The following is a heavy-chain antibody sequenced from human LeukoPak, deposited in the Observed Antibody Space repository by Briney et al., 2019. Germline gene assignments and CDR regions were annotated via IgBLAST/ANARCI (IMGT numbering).Heavy chain of an antibody. CDR1: GGSVSSGSYY. Sequence: PSETLSLTCTVSGGSVSSGSYYWSWIRQPPGKGLEWTGYIYDSGSTNYNPSLKSRVTISVDTSKNQFSLKLSSVTAADTAVYYCARDPSGYFNYWGQGTLVTVSS. CDR3: ARDPSGYFNY. CDR2: IYDSGST. D-gene: IGHD3-22*01. J-gene: IGHJ4*02. V-gene: IGHV4-61*01.